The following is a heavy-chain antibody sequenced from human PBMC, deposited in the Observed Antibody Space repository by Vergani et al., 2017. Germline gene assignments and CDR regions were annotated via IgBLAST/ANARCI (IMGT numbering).Heavy chain of an antibody. D-gene: IGHD3-3*01. CDR3: ARDIGVVYSSSNYYYYGMDV. CDR2: INHSGST. Sequence: QVQLQQWGAGLLKPSETLSLTCAVYGGSFSGYYWSWIRQPPGKGLEWIGEINHSGSTNYNPSLKSRVTISVDTSKNQFSLKLSSVTAADTAVYYCARDIGVVYSSSNYYYYGMDVWGQGTTVTVSS. V-gene: IGHV4-34*01. J-gene: IGHJ6*02. CDR1: GGSFSGYY.